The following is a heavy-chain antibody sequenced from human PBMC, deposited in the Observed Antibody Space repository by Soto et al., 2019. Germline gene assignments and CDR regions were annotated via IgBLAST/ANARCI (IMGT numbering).Heavy chain of an antibody. CDR1: GGTFSSYA. J-gene: IGHJ6*02. D-gene: IGHD2-2*02. V-gene: IGHV1-69*01. CDR2: IIPIFGTA. CDR3: PRPYCSSTSCYTFYYYGMDV. Sequence: QVQLVQSGAEVKKPGSSVKVSCKASGGTFSSYAISWVRQAPGQGLEWMGGIIPIFGTANYAQKFQGRVTITADESTSTAYMELSSLRSEDTAVYYCPRPYCSSTSCYTFYYYGMDVWGQGTTVTVSS.